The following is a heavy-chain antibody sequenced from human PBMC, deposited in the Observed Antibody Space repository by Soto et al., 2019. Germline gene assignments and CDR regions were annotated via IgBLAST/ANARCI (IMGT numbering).Heavy chain of an antibody. CDR2: LSRSGGAT. Sequence: GGSLRLSCVTSAFSLTICSMSWVRHTPGKGLEWVSALSRSGGATYYADSVKGRFTISRDTSTNTLYLQMSNLRAEDTAIYYCAKGEMATIRNSFDPWGQGTLVTVSS. CDR3: AKGEMATIRNSFDP. V-gene: IGHV3-23*01. CDR1: AFSLTICS. J-gene: IGHJ5*02. D-gene: IGHD5-12*01.